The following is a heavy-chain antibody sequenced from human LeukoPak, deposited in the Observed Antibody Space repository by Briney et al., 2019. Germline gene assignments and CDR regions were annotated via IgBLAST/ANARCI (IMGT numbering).Heavy chain of an antibody. V-gene: IGHV1-58*02. CDR2: IVVGSSNT. J-gene: IGHJ4*02. CDR3: AADLDYYDSSGSPGDY. D-gene: IGHD3-22*01. Sequence: GASVKVSCKASGFTFTSSAMQWVRQARGQRLEWIGWIVVGSSNTNYAQKFQERVTITRDMSTSTAYMELSSLRSEDTAVYYCAADLDYYDSSGSPGDYWGQGTLVTVSS. CDR1: GFTFTSSA.